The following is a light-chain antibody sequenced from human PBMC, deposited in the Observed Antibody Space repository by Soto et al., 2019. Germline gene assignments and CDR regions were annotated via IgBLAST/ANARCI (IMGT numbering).Light chain of an antibody. CDR2: GAS. V-gene: IGKV3-20*01. CDR3: QQCGSSSWT. Sequence: EIVLTQSPGTLSLSPGERATLSCRASQSVSSCFLAWYQQKPGQAPRLLIYGASSRATGIPDRFSGSGSGTDFTLTISRLEPEDFAVYYCQQCGSSSWTFGQGTKVEIK. J-gene: IGKJ1*01. CDR1: QSVSSCF.